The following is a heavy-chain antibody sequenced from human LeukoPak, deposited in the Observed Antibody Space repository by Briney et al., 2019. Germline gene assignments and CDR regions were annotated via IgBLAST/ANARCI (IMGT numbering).Heavy chain of an antibody. CDR2: ISGSGGTT. Sequence: GGSLRLSCAASGFTFSSYAMSWVRQAPGKGLEWVSYISGSGGTTSYADSVKGRFTISRDNSKNTLYLQMNNLRVEDTAVYYCARYHTALNYWGQGTLVTASS. J-gene: IGHJ4*02. CDR1: GFTFSSYA. V-gene: IGHV3-23*01. D-gene: IGHD5-18*01. CDR3: ARYHTALNY.